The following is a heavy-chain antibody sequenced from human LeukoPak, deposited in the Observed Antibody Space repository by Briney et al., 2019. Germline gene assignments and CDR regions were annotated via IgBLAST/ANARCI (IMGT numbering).Heavy chain of an antibody. V-gene: IGHV4-34*01. J-gene: IGHJ3*02. CDR2: INHSGST. CDR1: GGSFSGYY. Sequence: SETLSLTCAVYGGSFSGYYWSWIRQPPGKGLEWIGEINHSGSTNYNPSLKSRVTISVDTSKNQFSLKLSSVTAADTAVYYCAREGGDLGAFDIWGQGTMVTVFS. D-gene: IGHD2-21*01. CDR3: AREGGDLGAFDI.